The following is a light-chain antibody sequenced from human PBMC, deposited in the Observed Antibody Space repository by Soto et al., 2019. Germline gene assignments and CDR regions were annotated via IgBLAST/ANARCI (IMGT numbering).Light chain of an antibody. CDR1: QGISTS. Sequence: DIQMTQSPSAMSASVGDRVTSTCRASQGISTSLAWFQQRAGKVPQRLIYAASTLERGVQSRFSGSGSGTDFPLTISSLHPEDVATYLCLQHNGYPYTWGQGTNLEIQ. CDR3: LQHNGYPYT. V-gene: IGKV1-17*03. J-gene: IGKJ2*01. CDR2: AAS.